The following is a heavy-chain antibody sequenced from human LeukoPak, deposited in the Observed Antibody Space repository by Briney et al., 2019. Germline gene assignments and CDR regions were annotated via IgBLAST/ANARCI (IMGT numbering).Heavy chain of an antibody. CDR1: GFTVSSNY. CDR2: IYSGGST. CDR3: ARVGIAVAGTLFDY. Sequence: GGSLRLSCAASGFTVSSNYMSWVRQAPGKGLEWVSVIYSGGSTYYADSVKGRFTISRGNSKNTLYLQMNSLRAEDTAVYYCARVGIAVAGTLFDYWGQGTLVTVSS. V-gene: IGHV3-66*01. D-gene: IGHD6-19*01. J-gene: IGHJ4*02.